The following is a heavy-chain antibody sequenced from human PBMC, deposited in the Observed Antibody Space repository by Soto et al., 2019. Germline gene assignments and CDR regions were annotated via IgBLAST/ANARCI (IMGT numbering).Heavy chain of an antibody. J-gene: IGHJ4*02. V-gene: IGHV4-61*01. D-gene: IGHD2-15*01. Sequence: TSETLSLTCTVSGASVSSASYYWSWIRQPPGKGLEWIAYIYYSGSTNYNPSLKSRVTISLDTSKNQFSLNLSSVTAADTAVYYCARTIYCSGGTCYFGGFDYWGQGILVTVSS. CDR3: ARTIYCSGGTCYFGGFDY. CDR1: GASVSSASYY. CDR2: IYYSGST.